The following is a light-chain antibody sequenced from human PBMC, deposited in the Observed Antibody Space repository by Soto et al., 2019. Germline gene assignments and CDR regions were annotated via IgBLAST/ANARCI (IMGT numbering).Light chain of an antibody. Sequence: QSALTQPASVSGSPGQSITISCAGTRDDIGAYDYASWYQQHPGNAPKLLVYEVTNRPSGVSDRFSGSKSGNTASLTISGLQAEDEADYYCNSYTNSSAVVFGGGTKVTAL. CDR3: NSYTNSSAVV. V-gene: IGLV2-14*01. CDR2: EVT. CDR1: RDDIGAYDY. J-gene: IGLJ2*01.